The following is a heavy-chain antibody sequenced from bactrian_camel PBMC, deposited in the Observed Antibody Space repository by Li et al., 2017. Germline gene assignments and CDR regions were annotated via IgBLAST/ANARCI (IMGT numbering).Heavy chain of an antibody. D-gene: IGHD6*01. CDR1: EYTERYY. V-gene: IGHV3S32*01. J-gene: IGHJ4*01. CDR3: AADGGACTWYAFSAFPVYEYNY. Sequence: DVQLVESGGGAVQAGESLTLSCNASEYTERYYMGWFRQAPGKEREGVAAIDTDGMTTYAYSVKGRFTISKDNPKNTLYLQMNSLKPEDTAMYFCAADGGACTWYAFSAFPVYEYNYWGQGTQVTVS. CDR2: IDTDGMTT.